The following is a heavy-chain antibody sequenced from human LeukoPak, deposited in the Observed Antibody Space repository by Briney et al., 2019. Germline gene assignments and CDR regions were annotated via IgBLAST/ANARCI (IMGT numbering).Heavy chain of an antibody. J-gene: IGHJ5*02. CDR2: ISSSDTYI. CDR1: GFSFSSYN. D-gene: IGHD6-13*01. Sequence: GGSLRLSCAASGFSFSSYNMNWVRQAPGKGLEWVSAISSSDTYIYYADSVKGRFTISRDNSKNTLYLQMNNLRAEDTAVYYCAKDGYSSSWYGWFDPWGQGTLVTVSS. V-gene: IGHV3-21*04. CDR3: AKDGYSSSWYGWFDP.